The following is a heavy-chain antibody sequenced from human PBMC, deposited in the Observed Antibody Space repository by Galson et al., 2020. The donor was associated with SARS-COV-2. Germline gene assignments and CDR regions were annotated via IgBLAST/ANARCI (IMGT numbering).Heavy chain of an antibody. CDR2: ISYDGSNK. J-gene: IGHJ4*02. CDR1: GFTFSSYA. D-gene: IGHD3-22*01. Sequence: GGSLRLSCAVSGFTFSSYAMHWVRQAPGKGLEWVAVISYDGSNKYYADSVKGQFTISRDNSKNTLYLQMNSLRADDTAVHYCGFNYESRAYYPFDYWGQGTLVTVSS. CDR3: GFNYESRAYYPFDY. V-gene: IGHV3-30*04.